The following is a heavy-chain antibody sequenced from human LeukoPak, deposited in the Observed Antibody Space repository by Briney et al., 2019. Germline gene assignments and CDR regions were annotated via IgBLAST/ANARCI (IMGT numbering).Heavy chain of an antibody. J-gene: IGHJ4*02. CDR1: GFTFSSYS. Sequence: GGSLRLSCAASGFTFSSYSMNWVRQAPGKGLEWVSSISSSSSYIYYADSVKGRFTISRDNAKSSLYLQMNSLRAEDTAVYYCARDHWIAVAGYYFDYWGQGTLVTVSS. CDR2: ISSSSSYI. V-gene: IGHV3-21*01. D-gene: IGHD6-19*01. CDR3: ARDHWIAVAGYYFDY.